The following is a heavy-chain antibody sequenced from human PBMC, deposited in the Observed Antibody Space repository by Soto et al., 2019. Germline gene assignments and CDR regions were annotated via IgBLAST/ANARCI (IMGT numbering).Heavy chain of an antibody. D-gene: IGHD3-10*01. J-gene: IGHJ4*02. V-gene: IGHV4-39*01. Sequence: SETVSLTCTVSCGSISSSSYYWGWIRQPPGKGLEWIGSIYYSGSTYYNPSLKSRVTISVDTSKNQFSLKLSSVTAADTAVYYCASRSDGGSGSYDYWGQGTLVTVSS. CDR2: IYYSGST. CDR3: ASRSDGGSGSYDY. CDR1: CGSISSSSYY.